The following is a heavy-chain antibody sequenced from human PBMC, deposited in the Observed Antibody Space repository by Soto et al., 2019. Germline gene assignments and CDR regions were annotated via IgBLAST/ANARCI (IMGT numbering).Heavy chain of an antibody. CDR3: AKDLTWNQADY. Sequence: GGSLRLSCEASGFIFSNYWMHWVRQTPGTGLVWVSRISNDGSITNYADSVKGRFTISRDNAKNTLYLQMNSLRDEDTAVYYCAKDLTWNQADYWGQGALVTVSS. J-gene: IGHJ4*02. D-gene: IGHD1-1*01. CDR2: ISNDGSIT. CDR1: GFIFSNYW. V-gene: IGHV3-74*01.